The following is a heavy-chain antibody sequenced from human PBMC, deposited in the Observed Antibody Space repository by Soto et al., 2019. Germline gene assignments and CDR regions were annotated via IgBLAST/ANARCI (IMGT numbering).Heavy chain of an antibody. J-gene: IGHJ4*02. CDR1: GYIFTNYW. V-gene: IGHV5-51*01. Sequence: GESLKISCKGSGYIFTNYWIGWVRQMPGKGLEWMGIIYPGDSDTKYSPSFQGQVTISADKSITTAYLQWSSLKASDTAMYYCASLSYYDSSGAFDYWGQGTLVTVSS. CDR2: IYPGDSDT. CDR3: ASLSYYDSSGAFDY. D-gene: IGHD3-22*01.